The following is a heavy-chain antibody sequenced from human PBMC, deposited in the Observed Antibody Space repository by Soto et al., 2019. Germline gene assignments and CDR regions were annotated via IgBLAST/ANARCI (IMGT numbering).Heavy chain of an antibody. D-gene: IGHD1-1*01. J-gene: IGHJ3*02. CDR3: AKTGTLVLDAFDM. CDR1: GGTFSTYV. V-gene: IGHV1-69*12. CDR2: ITPIFGTT. Sequence: QVQLVQSGAEVKKPGSSVKVSCQASGGTFSTYVINWVGQAPGQGLEWMGGITPIFGTTTYAQKFQGRVTITADESTSTAYMELSSLRSDDTALYYCAKTGTLVLDAFDMWGQGTVVTVSS.